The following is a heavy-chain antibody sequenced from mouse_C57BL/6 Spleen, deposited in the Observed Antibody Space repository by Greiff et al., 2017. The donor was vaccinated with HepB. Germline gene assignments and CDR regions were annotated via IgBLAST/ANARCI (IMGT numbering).Heavy chain of an antibody. CDR1: GYTFTSYW. D-gene: IGHD1-1*02. Sequence: VQLQQPGAELVRPGTSVKLSCKASGYTFTSYWMHWVKQRPGQGLEWIGVIDPSDSYTNYNQKFKGKATLTVDTSSSTAYMQLSSLTSEDSAVYYCARSDYGPLDFDYWGQGTTLTVSS. CDR2: IDPSDSYT. V-gene: IGHV1-59*01. J-gene: IGHJ2*01. CDR3: ARSDYGPLDFDY.